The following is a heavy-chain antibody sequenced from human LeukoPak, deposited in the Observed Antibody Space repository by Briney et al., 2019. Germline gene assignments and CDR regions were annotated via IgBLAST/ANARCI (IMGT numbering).Heavy chain of an antibody. CDR3: ATKGSMYCSGGSCFWS. CDR1: AYTFNNYL. V-gene: IGHV1-46*02. D-gene: IGHD2-15*01. CDR2: IDPSGGST. Sequence: ASVKVSCKAFAYTFNNYLIHWVRQAPGQGLEWMGIIDPSGGSTDYAQKFQGRVTMTEDTSTDTAYMELSSLRSEDTAVYYCATKGSMYCSGGSCFWSWGQGTLVTVSS. J-gene: IGHJ5*02.